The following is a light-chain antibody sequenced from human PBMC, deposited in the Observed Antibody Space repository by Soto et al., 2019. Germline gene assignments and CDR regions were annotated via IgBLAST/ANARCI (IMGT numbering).Light chain of an antibody. J-gene: IGLJ1*01. CDR3: CSYATSSTVV. Sequence: QSALIQPASVSGSPGQSITISCTGTSSDVGTYKFVSWYQQHPGKAPKLMIYEGNKRPSGVSNRFSGSKSGNTASLAISGLQAEDEADYYCCSYATSSTVVFGTGTKLTVL. V-gene: IGLV2-23*01. CDR2: EGN. CDR1: SSDVGTYKF.